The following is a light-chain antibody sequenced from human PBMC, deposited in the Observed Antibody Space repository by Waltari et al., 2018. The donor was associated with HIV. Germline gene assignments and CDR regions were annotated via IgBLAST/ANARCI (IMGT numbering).Light chain of an antibody. CDR2: GDI. V-gene: IGLV3-21*02. Sequence: SYVPTQPPSVSVAPGQTARITCGGNHIGSKSVHWYQQKPGQAPVLVIYGDIGRPSGIPERVSGSNSGNTATLTISRVEAGYEADYYCQVWDSSSDHLFGGGTKVTVL. CDR3: QVWDSSSDHL. CDR1: HIGSKS. J-gene: IGLJ2*01.